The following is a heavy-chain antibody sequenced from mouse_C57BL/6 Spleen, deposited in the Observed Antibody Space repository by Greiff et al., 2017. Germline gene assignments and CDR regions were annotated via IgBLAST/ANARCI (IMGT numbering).Heavy chain of an antibody. J-gene: IGHJ4*01. CDR3: ARSLYYGSQYAMDY. V-gene: IGHV5-4*01. D-gene: IGHD1-1*01. Sequence: EVQRVESGGGLVKPGGSLKLSCAASGFTFSSYAMSWVRQTPEKRLEWVATISDGGSYTYYPDNVKGRFTISRDNAKNNLYLQMSHLKSEDTAMYYCARSLYYGSQYAMDYWGQGTSVTVSS. CDR1: GFTFSSYA. CDR2: ISDGGSYT.